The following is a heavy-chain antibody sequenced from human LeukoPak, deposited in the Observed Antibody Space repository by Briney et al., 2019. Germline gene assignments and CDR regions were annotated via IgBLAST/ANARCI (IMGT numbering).Heavy chain of an antibody. Sequence: SETLSLTCAVYGGTFSGYYWSWIRQPPGKGLEWIGEINHSGSTNYNPSLKSRVTISVDTSKNQFSLKLSSLTAADTAVYYCASLKGYCSSTSCYRPYYYYMDVWGKGTTVTVSS. CDR2: INHSGST. J-gene: IGHJ6*03. CDR1: GGTFSGYY. V-gene: IGHV4-34*01. D-gene: IGHD2-2*01. CDR3: ASLKGYCSSTSCYRPYYYYMDV.